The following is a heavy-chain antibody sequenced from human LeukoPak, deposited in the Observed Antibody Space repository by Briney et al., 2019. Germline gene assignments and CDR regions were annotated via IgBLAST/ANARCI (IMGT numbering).Heavy chain of an antibody. D-gene: IGHD4-17*01. V-gene: IGHV1-69*04. CDR3: ASWVPGQEDYGDHKTFDY. Sequence: SVKVSCKASGYTFTSYGISWVRQAPGQGLEWMGRIIPILGIANYAQKFQGRVTITADKSTSTAYMELSSLRSEDTAVYYYASWVPGQEDYGDHKTFDYWGQGTLVTVSS. CDR2: IIPILGIA. CDR1: GYTFTSYG. J-gene: IGHJ4*02.